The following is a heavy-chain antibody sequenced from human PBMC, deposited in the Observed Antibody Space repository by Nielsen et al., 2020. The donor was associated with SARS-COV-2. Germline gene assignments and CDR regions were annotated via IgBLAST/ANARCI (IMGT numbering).Heavy chain of an antibody. V-gene: IGHV4-30-2*01. CDR3: ARGGGAVVVPAASPPRWFDP. J-gene: IGHJ5*02. CDR1: GGSISSGGYS. D-gene: IGHD2-2*01. Sequence: SETLSLTCAVSGGSISSGGYSWSWIRQPPGKGLEWIGYIYHSGSTYYNPSLKSRVTISVDTSKNQFSLKLSSVTAADTAVYYCARGGGAVVVPAASPPRWFDPWGQGTLVTVSS. CDR2: IYHSGST.